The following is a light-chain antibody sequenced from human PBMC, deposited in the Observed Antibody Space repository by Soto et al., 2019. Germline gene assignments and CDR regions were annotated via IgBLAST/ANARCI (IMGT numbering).Light chain of an antibody. CDR1: QSVFSW. J-gene: IGKJ1*01. CDR3: QQYTGFSWS. V-gene: IGKV1-5*01. Sequence: DIQMTQSPSTLSASVGDRVTITCRASQSVFSWLAWYQQKPGQAPKLLIYDASTLEGGVPSRFSGSGSGTESTLTSGGLQPDDFATYHCQQYTGFSWSFGQGTKVEV. CDR2: DAS.